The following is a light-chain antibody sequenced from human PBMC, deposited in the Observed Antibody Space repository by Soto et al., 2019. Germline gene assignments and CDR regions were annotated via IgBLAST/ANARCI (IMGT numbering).Light chain of an antibody. CDR2: DAS. Sequence: EIALTQSPATLSLSPVERATLSCMASQSVSRYLAWYQQKPGQAPRLLIYDASNRATGIPARLSGSGYGTDLTITISSIQTEDFEVFYCQHYDSLPITFGQGTRLEIK. CDR1: QSVSRY. V-gene: IGKV3-11*01. J-gene: IGKJ5*01. CDR3: QHYDSLPIT.